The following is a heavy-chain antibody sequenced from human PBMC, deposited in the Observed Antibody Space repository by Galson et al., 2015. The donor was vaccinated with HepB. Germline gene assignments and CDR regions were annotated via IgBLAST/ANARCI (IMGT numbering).Heavy chain of an antibody. V-gene: IGHV3-21*01. D-gene: IGHD5-12*01. CDR3: ARPEREDIVATITAFDI. CDR2: ISSSSSYI. CDR1: GFTFSSYS. J-gene: IGHJ3*02. Sequence: SLRLSCAASGFTFSSYSMNWVRQAPGKGLEWVSSISSSSSYIYYADSVKGRFTISRDNAKNSLYLQMNSLRTEDTAVYYCARPEREDIVATITAFDIWGQGTMVTVSS.